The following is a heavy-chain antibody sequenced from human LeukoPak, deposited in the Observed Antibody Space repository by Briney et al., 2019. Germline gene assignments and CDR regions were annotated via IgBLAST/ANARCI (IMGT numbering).Heavy chain of an antibody. CDR2: MSYDGTKI. CDR3: EGTLGLGYTYGHDY. Sequence: PGRSLRLSCVVSGFTFSNYAMHWVRQAPGRGLEWVAVMSYDGTKIYYGDSVKGRFTISRDNSKNTLFLQMNSLSPEDTAVYYCEGTLGLGYTYGHDYWGQGTLVTVSS. J-gene: IGHJ4*02. CDR1: GFTFSNYA. V-gene: IGHV3-30*04. D-gene: IGHD5-18*01.